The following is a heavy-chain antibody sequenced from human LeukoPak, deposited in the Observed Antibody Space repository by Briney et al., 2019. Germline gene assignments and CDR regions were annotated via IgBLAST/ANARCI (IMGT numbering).Heavy chain of an antibody. V-gene: IGHV1-2*02. CDR1: GYTFTGYY. D-gene: IGHD2-2*02. CDR2: INPNSGGT. CDR3: ARGGPRYCSSTSCYTPPGFDY. Sequence: ASVKVSCKASGYTFTGYYMHWVRQAPGQGLEWMGWINPNSGGTNYAQRFQGRVTMTRDTSISTAYMELSRLRSDDTAVYYCARGGPRYCSSTSCYTPPGFDYWGQGTLVTVSS. J-gene: IGHJ4*02.